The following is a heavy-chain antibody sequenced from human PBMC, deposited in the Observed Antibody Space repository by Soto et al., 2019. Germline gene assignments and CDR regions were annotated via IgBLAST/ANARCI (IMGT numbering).Heavy chain of an antibody. D-gene: IGHD3-22*01. V-gene: IGHV3-33*01. J-gene: IGHJ4*02. Sequence: QVQLVESGGGVVQPGRSLRLSCAASGFTFSSYGMHWVRQAPGKGLEWVAVIWYDGSNKYYADSVKGRFTISRDNSKNTLYLQMNSLRAEDTAVYYCARDRPVVIYDSSDYSDFDYWGQGTLVTVSS. CDR3: ARDRPVVIYDSSDYSDFDY. CDR1: GFTFSSYG. CDR2: IWYDGSNK.